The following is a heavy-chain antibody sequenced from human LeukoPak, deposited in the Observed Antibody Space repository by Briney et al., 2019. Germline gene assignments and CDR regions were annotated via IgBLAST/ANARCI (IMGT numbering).Heavy chain of an antibody. CDR3: ARGTTVTSSGYFQH. J-gene: IGHJ1*01. Sequence: SQTLSLTCTVSGGSVSSGSYYWSWIRQPAGKGPEWIGRIYTSGSTNYNPSLKSRVTISVDTSKNQFSLKLNSVTAADTAVYYCARGTTVTSSGYFQHWGQGTLVNVSS. CDR1: GGSVSSGSYY. CDR2: IYTSGST. V-gene: IGHV4-61*02. D-gene: IGHD4-17*01.